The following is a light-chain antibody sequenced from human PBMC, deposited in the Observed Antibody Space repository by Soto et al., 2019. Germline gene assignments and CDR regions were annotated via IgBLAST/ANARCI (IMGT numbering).Light chain of an antibody. CDR1: QSVSNNY. Sequence: EIVFTQSPGTLSLSPGERATLSCRASQSVSNNYLAWYQQKPGQAPRLLIYGASNSATGIPDRFSGSGSGTDFTLTISRLEPEDFAVYYCPQYGSSGTFGQGTKVDIK. CDR2: GAS. V-gene: IGKV3-20*01. J-gene: IGKJ1*01. CDR3: PQYGSSGT.